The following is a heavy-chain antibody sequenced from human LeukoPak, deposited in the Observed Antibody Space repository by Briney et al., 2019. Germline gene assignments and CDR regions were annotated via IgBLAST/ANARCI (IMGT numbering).Heavy chain of an antibody. V-gene: IGHV3-66*02. J-gene: IGHJ6*02. Sequence: GGSLRLSCAASGFTVSSNYMSWVRQAPGKGLEWVSVIYSGGSTYYADSVKGRFTISRDNSKNTLYLQMNSLRAEDTAVYYCARALFGVVITTGLYYCGMDVWGQGTTVTVSS. CDR3: ARALFGVVITTGLYYCGMDV. D-gene: IGHD3-3*01. CDR2: IYSGGST. CDR1: GFTVSSNY.